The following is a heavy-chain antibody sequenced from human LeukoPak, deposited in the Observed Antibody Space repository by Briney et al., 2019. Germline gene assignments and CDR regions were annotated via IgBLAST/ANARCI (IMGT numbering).Heavy chain of an antibody. CDR2: IKQDGSEK. J-gene: IGHJ4*02. Sequence: GGSLRLSCAASGFTFSSYWMSWVRQASGKGLEWVANIKQDGSEKYYVDSVKGRFTISRDNAKNSLYLQMNGLRAEDTAVYYCARDAGYCSGGSCYYFDYWGQGTLVTVSS. V-gene: IGHV3-7*01. CDR1: GFTFSSYW. CDR3: ARDAGYCSGGSCYYFDY. D-gene: IGHD2-15*01.